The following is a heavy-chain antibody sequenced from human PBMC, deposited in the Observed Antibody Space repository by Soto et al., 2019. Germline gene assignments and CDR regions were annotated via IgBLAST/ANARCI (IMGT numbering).Heavy chain of an antibody. D-gene: IGHD3-10*01. CDR2: ITASGDYT. CDR3: ASRGGSGSYY. V-gene: IGHV3-23*01. Sequence: EVQLLESGGGLVQPGGSLRLSCAASLFTFRSYTMSWARQAPGKGPEWVSAITASGDYTVYADSVKGRFTISRDNSKNTLFLEMSSLRAEDTGVYFCASRGGSGSYYWGQGTLVTVSS. CDR1: LFTFRSYT. J-gene: IGHJ4*02.